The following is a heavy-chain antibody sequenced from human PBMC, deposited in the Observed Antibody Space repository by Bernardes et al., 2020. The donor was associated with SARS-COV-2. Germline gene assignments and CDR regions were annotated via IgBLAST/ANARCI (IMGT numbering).Heavy chain of an antibody. Sequence: GGALRPPLVSPGFTLSSYGLTWVRHAPGEGPEGGSSFSNSGGLTYYPDSVKGRFTISRDNSKNTLYLQMNSLRAEDTAAYYCANIPVRGNWYFDLWGRGTLVTVSS. J-gene: IGHJ2*01. CDR2: FSNSGGLT. D-gene: IGHD3-16*01. CDR1: GFTLSSYG. V-gene: IGHV3-23*01. CDR3: ANIPVRGNWYFDL.